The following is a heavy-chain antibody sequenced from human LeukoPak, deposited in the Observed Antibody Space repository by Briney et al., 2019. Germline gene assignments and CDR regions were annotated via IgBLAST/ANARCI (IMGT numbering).Heavy chain of an antibody. Sequence: SVKVSCKASGGAFSSYAISWVRQAPGQGLEWMGGIIPIFGTANYAQKFQGRVTITADESTSTAYMELSSLRSEDTAVYYCARVTLQGPQEDYYDSSGYSLGAFDIWGQGTMVTVSS. CDR1: GGAFSSYA. CDR3: ARVTLQGPQEDYYDSSGYSLGAFDI. D-gene: IGHD3-22*01. CDR2: IIPIFGTA. J-gene: IGHJ3*02. V-gene: IGHV1-69*13.